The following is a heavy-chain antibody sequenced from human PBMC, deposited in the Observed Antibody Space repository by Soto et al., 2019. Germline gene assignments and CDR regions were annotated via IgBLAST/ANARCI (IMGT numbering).Heavy chain of an antibody. CDR1: GGSISSGGYY. J-gene: IGHJ6*02. D-gene: IGHD2-2*01. Sequence: TLSLTCTVSGGSISSGGYYLSWIRQHPGKGLEWIGYIYYSGSTYYNPSLKSRVTISVDTSKNQFSLKLSSVTAADTAVYYCASTGTAAMRYYYGMDVWGQGTTVTVSS. CDR2: IYYSGST. CDR3: ASTGTAAMRYYYGMDV. V-gene: IGHV4-31*03.